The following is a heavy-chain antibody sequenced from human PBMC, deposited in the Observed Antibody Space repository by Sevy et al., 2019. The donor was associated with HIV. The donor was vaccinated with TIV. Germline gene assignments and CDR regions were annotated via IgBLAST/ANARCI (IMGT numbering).Heavy chain of an antibody. V-gene: IGHV3-7*03. CDR3: ARDKFLRLGELSLLYY. D-gene: IGHD3-16*02. CDR2: IKQDGSEK. Sequence: VGSLRLSCAASGFTFSSYWMSWVRQAPGKGLEWVANIKQDGSEKYYVDSVKGRFTISRDNAKNSLYLQMNSLRAEDTAVYYCARDKFLRLGELSLLYYWGQGTLVTVSS. CDR1: GFTFSSYW. J-gene: IGHJ4*02.